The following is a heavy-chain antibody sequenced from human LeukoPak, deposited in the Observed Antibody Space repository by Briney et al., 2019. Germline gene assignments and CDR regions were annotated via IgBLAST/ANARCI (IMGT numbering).Heavy chain of an antibody. Sequence: GRSLRLSCAASGFTFSSYAMDWVRQAPGKGLEWVAVISYDGSNKYYADSVKGRFTISRDNSKNTLYLQMNSLRAEDTAVYYCARDHRVAAAGPSRYYYGMDVWGQGTTVTVSS. J-gene: IGHJ6*02. CDR3: ARDHRVAAAGPSRYYYGMDV. CDR2: ISYDGSNK. V-gene: IGHV3-30-3*01. D-gene: IGHD6-13*01. CDR1: GFTFSSYA.